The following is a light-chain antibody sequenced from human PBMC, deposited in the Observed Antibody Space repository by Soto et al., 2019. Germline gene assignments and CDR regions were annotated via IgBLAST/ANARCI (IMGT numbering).Light chain of an antibody. J-gene: IGKJ1*01. CDR3: QLSDSTWT. CDR2: AAS. CDR1: QNIRSY. V-gene: IGKV1-39*01. Sequence: DIQMTQSPSSLSASIGARVTITCRASQNIRSYLNWYQQKPGKAPKLLIHAASSLQSGVPSRFSGSGSGTDFTLTISSLQPEDFAAYYCQLSDSTWTFGQGTKV.